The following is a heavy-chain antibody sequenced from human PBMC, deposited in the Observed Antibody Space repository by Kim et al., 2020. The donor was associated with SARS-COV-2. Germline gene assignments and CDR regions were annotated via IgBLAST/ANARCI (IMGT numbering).Heavy chain of an antibody. CDR2: IVTTGINT. J-gene: IGHJ4*02. D-gene: IGHD3-22*01. V-gene: IGHV3-64*01. CDR1: GFTFSSYA. Sequence: GGSLRLSCAASGFTFSSYAMHWVRQAPGKGLEYVSAIVTTGINTYYANSVKGRFTISRDNSQNTLYLQMGSLRAEDMAVYYCARIDNSGYYHVDYWGQGT. CDR3: ARIDNSGYYHVDY.